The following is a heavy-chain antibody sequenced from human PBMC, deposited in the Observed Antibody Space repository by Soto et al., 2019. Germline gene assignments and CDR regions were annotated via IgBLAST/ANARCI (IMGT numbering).Heavy chain of an antibody. Sequence: EVELLESGGGLVQPGGSLRLSCEASGFTFSTSAMSWVRQAPGKGLEWVSTISDSGSTYYADSVKGRFTISRDNSKNTPYLQMNSLRAEDTVVFYCAIVWGEDGYCSRTSCLYYFHHWGQGTLVTVSS. CDR2: ISDSGST. CDR1: GFTFSTSA. CDR3: AIVWGEDGYCSRTSCLYYFHH. V-gene: IGHV3-23*01. J-gene: IGHJ4*02. D-gene: IGHD2-2*03.